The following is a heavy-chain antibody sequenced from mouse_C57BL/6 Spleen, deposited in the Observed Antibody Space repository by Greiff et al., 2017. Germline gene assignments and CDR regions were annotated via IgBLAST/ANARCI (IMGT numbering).Heavy chain of an antibody. J-gene: IGHJ1*03. Sequence: EVMLVESGGGLVQPGGSLRLPCAASGFTFTDYYMSWVRQPPGKALEWLGFIRNKANGYTTEYSASVKGRFTISRDNSQSILYLQMNALRAEDSATYYCARGSSYWYFDVWGTGTTVTVSS. CDR1: GFTFTDYY. CDR2: IRNKANGYTT. CDR3: ARGSSYWYFDV. D-gene: IGHD1-1*01. V-gene: IGHV7-3*01.